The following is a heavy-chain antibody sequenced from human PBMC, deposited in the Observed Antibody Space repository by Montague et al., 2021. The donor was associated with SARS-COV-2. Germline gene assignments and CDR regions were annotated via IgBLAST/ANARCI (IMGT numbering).Heavy chain of an antibody. J-gene: IGHJ4*02. V-gene: IGHV4-4*02. D-gene: IGHD6-19*01. CDR3: AGKVLAVPADY. CDR1: GVSITSTNW. Sequence: SETLSLTCAVPGVSITSTNWWSLVRQPPGKGLEWIGEISYGGIATYNPSLKSRATISMDRSRNLFSLKLSSVTAADTAIYYCAGKVLAVPADYWGQGTLVTVS. CDR2: ISYGGIA.